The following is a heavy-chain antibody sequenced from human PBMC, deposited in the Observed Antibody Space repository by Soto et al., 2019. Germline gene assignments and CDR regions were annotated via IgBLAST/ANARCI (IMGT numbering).Heavy chain of an antibody. D-gene: IGHD5-12*01. CDR3: AAGGGLPRYY. CDR2: IYHSGST. CDR1: GGSISSGGYS. V-gene: IGHV4-30-2*01. J-gene: IGHJ4*02. Sequence: QLQLQESGSGLVKPSQTLSLTCAVSGGSISSGGYSWSWIRQPPGKSLKWVGYIYHSGSTYYNPSLKRRDTISVDRAKDQFSLKLSSVPAADTAVYYCAAGGGLPRYYWGQGTLVTVSS.